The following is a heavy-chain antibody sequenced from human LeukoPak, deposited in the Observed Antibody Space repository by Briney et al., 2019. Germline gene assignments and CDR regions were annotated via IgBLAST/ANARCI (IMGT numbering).Heavy chain of an antibody. V-gene: IGHV3-9*01. Sequence: GGSLRLSCAASGFTFDDYAMHWVRHAPGKGLEWVSGISWSSGSIGYADSVKGRFTISRDNAKNSLYLQMNSLRAEDTALYYCAKDVGYSYGANFDYWGQGTLVTVSS. CDR2: ISWSSGSI. CDR1: GFTFDDYA. J-gene: IGHJ4*02. D-gene: IGHD5-18*01. CDR3: AKDVGYSYGANFDY.